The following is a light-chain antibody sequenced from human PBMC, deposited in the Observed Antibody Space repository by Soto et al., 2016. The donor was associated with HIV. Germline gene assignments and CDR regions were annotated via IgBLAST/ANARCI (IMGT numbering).Light chain of an antibody. V-gene: IGKV1-5*03. CDR1: QTISIW. CDR3: QQYSGYTLT. Sequence: DIQMTQSPSTLSASVGDRVTITCRASQTISIWLAWYQQKPGKAPKVLIYKASQLERGVSSRFSGSGSGTEFTLTISGLQPDDSATYYCQQYSGYTLTFGQGTKLEIK. J-gene: IGKJ2*01. CDR2: KAS.